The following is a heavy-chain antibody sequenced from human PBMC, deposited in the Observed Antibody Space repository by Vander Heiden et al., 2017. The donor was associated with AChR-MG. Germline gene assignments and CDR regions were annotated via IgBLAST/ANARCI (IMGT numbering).Heavy chain of an antibody. V-gene: IGHV5-10-1*03. CDR3: ARRYYYDSSGSLPFDD. D-gene: IGHD3-22*01. J-gene: IGHJ4*02. Sequence: EVQLVQSGAEVKKPGESLRISCKVSGYSFTSYWLSWVRQMPGKGLEGMGRSDPSDSYTNYSPSFQGHVTISADKSSSTAYLQWSSLKASDTAMYYCARRYYYDSSGSLPFDDWGQGTLVTVSS. CDR1: GYSFTSYW. CDR2: SDPSDSYT.